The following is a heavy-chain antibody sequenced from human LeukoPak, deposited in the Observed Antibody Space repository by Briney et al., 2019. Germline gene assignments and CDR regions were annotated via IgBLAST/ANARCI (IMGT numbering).Heavy chain of an antibody. CDR2: IRSKPNSYTT. J-gene: IGHJ4*02. V-gene: IGHV3-73*01. Sequence: GGSLKLSCAASGFAFSGFYMHWVRQASGRRLEWVGLIRSKPNSYTTVYAASVKGRFTISRDDSKSTPYLQMNSLKAEDTAVYYCTRQDCSGGSCSYVDYWGQGTLVTVSS. CDR3: TRQDCSGGSCSYVDY. CDR1: GFAFSGFY. D-gene: IGHD2-15*01.